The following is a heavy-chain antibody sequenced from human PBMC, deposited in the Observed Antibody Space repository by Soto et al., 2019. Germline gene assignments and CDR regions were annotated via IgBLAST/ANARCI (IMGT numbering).Heavy chain of an antibody. CDR1: GFTFSSYA. J-gene: IGHJ4*02. Sequence: QVQLVESGGGVVQPGRSLRLSCAASGFTFSSYAMHWVRQAPGKGLEWVAVISYDGSNKYYADSVKGRFTISRDNSKNTLYLQMNSRRAEDKAVYYCARDWYSGSHRVFDYWGQGTLVTVSS. CDR2: ISYDGSNK. CDR3: ARDWYSGSHRVFDY. D-gene: IGHD1-26*01. V-gene: IGHV3-30-3*01.